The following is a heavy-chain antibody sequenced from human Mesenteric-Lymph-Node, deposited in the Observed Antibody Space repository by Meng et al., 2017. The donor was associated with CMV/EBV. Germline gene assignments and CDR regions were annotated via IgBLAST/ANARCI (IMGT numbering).Heavy chain of an antibody. CDR2: IWQSSST. D-gene: IGHD7-27*01. Sequence: SETLSLTCSVSGYPISSGYYWGWIRQPPGKGLEWLGSIWQSSSTYYNPSLKSRVTLSVDTSKNQFSLKLSFVTAADTAVYYCARIGITGDEGDYWGQGTLVTVSS. V-gene: IGHV4-38-2*02. CDR3: ARIGITGDEGDY. CDR1: GYPISSGYY. J-gene: IGHJ4*02.